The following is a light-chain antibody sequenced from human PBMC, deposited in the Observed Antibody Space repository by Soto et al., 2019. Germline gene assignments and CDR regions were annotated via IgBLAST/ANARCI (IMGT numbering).Light chain of an antibody. J-gene: IGKJ2*01. CDR1: QSVSNNY. CDR2: GSS. V-gene: IGKV3-20*01. CDR3: HQYSSSPPYT. Sequence: EVVLTQSPGTLSFSPGERATLSCRARQSVSNNYLAWYQQKPCQSPKNLIFGSSDRATGIPDRFSGSGSGTDFTLTISSLEPEDFAVYYCHQYSSSPPYTFGQGTKLEIK.